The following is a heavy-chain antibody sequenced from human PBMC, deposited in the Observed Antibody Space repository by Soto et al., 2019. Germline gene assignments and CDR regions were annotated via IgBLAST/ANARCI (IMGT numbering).Heavy chain of an antibody. CDR1: GASICSGDYY. CDR2: IFYTGGT. D-gene: IGHD5-12*01. CDR3: ARDRGATIFDF. J-gene: IGHJ4*02. Sequence: TLSLTCTVSGASICSGDYYWSWIRQHPGRGLEWIGYIFYTGGTFYTPSLKGRVTMSVDTSKNQFSLKLTSVTAADTAVYFCARDRGATIFDFWGQGTLVTVSS. V-gene: IGHV4-31*03.